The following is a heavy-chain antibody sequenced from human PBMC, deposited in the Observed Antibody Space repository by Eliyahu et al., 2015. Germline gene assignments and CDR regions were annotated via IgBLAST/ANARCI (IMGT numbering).Heavy chain of an antibody. D-gene: IGHD4-23*01. J-gene: IGHJ4*02. CDR2: IXSDGTT. Sequence: EVQLVESGGGLIQPGGSLXLXCXASGFTXSNKYMTWVRQAXGKGPEWVSLIXSDGTTYYADSVKGRFTISRDNSKNTLYLQMNSLRAEDTAVYYCARGARVETTGFHFDYWGQGTLVTVSS. CDR1: GFTXSNKY. CDR3: ARGARVETTGFHFDY. V-gene: IGHV3-53*01.